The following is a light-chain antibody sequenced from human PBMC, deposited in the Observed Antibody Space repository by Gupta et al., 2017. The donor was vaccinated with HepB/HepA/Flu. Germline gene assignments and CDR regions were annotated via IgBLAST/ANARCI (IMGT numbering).Light chain of an antibody. V-gene: IGLV1-44*01. CDR3: AAWDDSLSAWL. CDR1: SSNIGSNA. J-gene: IGLJ3*02. Sequence: QSVLTQPPSASGTPGQRVTISCSGSSSNIGSNAVIWYRQFPVTAPRLLLYSNIQRPSGVPDRFSGSKSGTSAALASSGLQAEDEADYHCAAWDDSLSAWLFGGGTKLTVL. CDR2: SNI.